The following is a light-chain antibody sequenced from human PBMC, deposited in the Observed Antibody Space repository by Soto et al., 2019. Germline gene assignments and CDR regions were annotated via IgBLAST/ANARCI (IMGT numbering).Light chain of an antibody. CDR1: DSNIGENFD. J-gene: IGLJ2*01. Sequence: QSVLTQPPSVSGAPGQRVTISCTGSDSNIGENFDVHWYQQLPGTAPKLLIYGNNNRPSGVPDRFSASRSGTSASLGITGLQTGDEADYYCGTWDSSLSAVLFGGGTKLTVL. CDR3: GTWDSSLSAVL. CDR2: GNN. V-gene: IGLV1-40*01.